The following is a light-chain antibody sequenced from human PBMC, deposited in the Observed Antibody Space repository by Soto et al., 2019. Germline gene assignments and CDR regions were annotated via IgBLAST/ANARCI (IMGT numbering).Light chain of an antibody. J-gene: IGKJ3*01. CDR1: QSVSSSY. CDR2: GAS. CDR3: QQYGSSFT. Sequence: EIVLTQSPGTLSLSPGERATLSCRASQSVSSSYLAWYQQKPGQAPRLLIYGASSRATGIPDRFSGSGSGTDFPLTISRLEHEDFAVYYCQQYGSSFTFGPGTKVDIK. V-gene: IGKV3-20*01.